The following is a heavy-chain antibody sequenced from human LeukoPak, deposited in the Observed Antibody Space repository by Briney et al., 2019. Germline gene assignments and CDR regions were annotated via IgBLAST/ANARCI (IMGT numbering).Heavy chain of an antibody. V-gene: IGHV4-34*01. CDR3: ARGRGSSSWYYFDY. CDR1: GGSFSGYY. D-gene: IGHD6-13*01. Sequence: SETLSLTCAVYGGSFSGYYWSWIRQPPGKGLEWIGEIDHSGSTNYNPSLKSRVTISVDTSKNQFSLKLSSVTAADTAVYYCARGRGSSSWYYFDYWGQGTLVTVSS. CDR2: IDHSGST. J-gene: IGHJ4*02.